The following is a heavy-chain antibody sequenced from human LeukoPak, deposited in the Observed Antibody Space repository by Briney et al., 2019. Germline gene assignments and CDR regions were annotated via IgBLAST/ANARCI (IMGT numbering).Heavy chain of an antibody. CDR3: AKSQLNRYSSSSDY. CDR2: ISGRGGST. CDR1: GFTFSSYA. V-gene: IGHV3-23*01. J-gene: IGHJ4*02. D-gene: IGHD6-6*01. Sequence: PGGSLRLSCAASGFTFSSYAMSWVRQAPGKGLEWVSAISGRGGSTYYADSVKSRFTISRDNSKNTLYLQMNSLRAEDTAVYYCAKSQLNRYSSSSDYWGQGTLVTVSS.